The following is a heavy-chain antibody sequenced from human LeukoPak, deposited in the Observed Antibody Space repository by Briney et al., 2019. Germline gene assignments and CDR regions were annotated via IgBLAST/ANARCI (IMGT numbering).Heavy chain of an antibody. CDR3: ARDVDHFTDAHSSASP. D-gene: IGHD3-22*01. Sequence: ASVKVSCKASGGTFSSYAISWVRQAPGQGLEWMGGIIPIFGTANYAQKFQGRVTITADESTSTAYVELSSLRSEDTAVYYCARDVDHFTDAHSSASPWGQGTLVTVSS. CDR2: IIPIFGTA. J-gene: IGHJ4*02. V-gene: IGHV1-69*13. CDR1: GGTFSSYA.